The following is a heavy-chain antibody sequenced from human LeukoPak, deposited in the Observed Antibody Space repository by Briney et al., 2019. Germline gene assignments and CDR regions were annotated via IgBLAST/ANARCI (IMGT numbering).Heavy chain of an antibody. CDR3: ARVLCGGSCYSLNIFDY. Sequence: ASVKVSCKASGGTFSSYAISWVRQAPGQGLEWMGGIIPIFGTANYAQKLQGRVTMTTDTSTSTAYMELRSLRSDDTAVYYCARVLCGGSCYSLNIFDYWGQGTLVTLSS. J-gene: IGHJ4*02. D-gene: IGHD2-15*01. CDR2: IIPIFGTA. CDR1: GGTFSSYA. V-gene: IGHV1-69*05.